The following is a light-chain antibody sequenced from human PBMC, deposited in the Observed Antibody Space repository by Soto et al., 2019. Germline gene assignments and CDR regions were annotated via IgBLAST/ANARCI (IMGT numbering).Light chain of an antibody. J-gene: IGLJ1*01. V-gene: IGLV2-8*01. CDR3: SSYAGRTLYV. CDR1: SSDVGGFEY. CDR2: EVS. Sequence: QSALSQPASVSGSPGQSITISCTGTSSDVGGFEYVSWYQQHPGKAPKLLIHEVSKRPSGVTDRFSGSKSGNTASLTVSGLQPEDEADYYCSSYAGRTLYVFGTGTKVTVL.